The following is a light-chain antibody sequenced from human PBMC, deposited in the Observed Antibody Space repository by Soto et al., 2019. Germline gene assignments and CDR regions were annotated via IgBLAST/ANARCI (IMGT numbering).Light chain of an antibody. CDR3: QQRTNWPLIT. Sequence: EIVLTQSPATLSLSPGERATLSCRASQSVSSYLAWYQQKPGQAPRLLIYGASNRATGIPARFSGSGSGTDFTLTISSLEPEDFAVYHCQQRTNWPLITFGQGTRLEIK. J-gene: IGKJ5*01. V-gene: IGKV3-11*01. CDR2: GAS. CDR1: QSVSSY.